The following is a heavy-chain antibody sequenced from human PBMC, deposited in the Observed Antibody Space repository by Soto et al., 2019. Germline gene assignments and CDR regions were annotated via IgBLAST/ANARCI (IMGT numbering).Heavy chain of an antibody. CDR3: ARVWPYYHTMDV. Sequence: QVQLQESGPGLVKPSQTLSLTCTVSGGSISTTGYYWGWIRQHPGKGLEWIGYISYSGSTYSNPSLESRITISLDTSKNQFSLRVSSVTVADTAIFYCARVWPYYHTMDVWGQGTTVTVSS. CDR1: GGSISTTGYY. J-gene: IGHJ6*02. CDR2: ISYSGST. V-gene: IGHV4-31*03.